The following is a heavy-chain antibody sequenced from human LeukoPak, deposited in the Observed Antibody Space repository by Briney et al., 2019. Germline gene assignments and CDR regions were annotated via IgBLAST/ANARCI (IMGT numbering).Heavy chain of an antibody. CDR2: IYSGHST. V-gene: IGHV3-66*02. J-gene: IGHJ5*02. CDR1: GFTVNNNY. D-gene: IGHD3-10*01. CDR3: ARGFGELLSRGWFDP. Sequence: GGSLRLSCAASGFTVNNNYMTWVRQAPGKGLEWVSVIYSGHSTYYPDSVKGRFTISGDNSKNTLYLQMSSLRTEDTAVYYCARGFGELLSRGWFDPWGQGTLVTVSS.